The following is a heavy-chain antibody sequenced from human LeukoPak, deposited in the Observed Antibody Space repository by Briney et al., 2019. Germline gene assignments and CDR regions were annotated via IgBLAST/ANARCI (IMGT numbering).Heavy chain of an antibody. V-gene: IGHV4-61*03. Sequence: SETLSLTCTVSGGSVRSPDSYWSWIRQPPGKGLEWIENVYYIGTTGYNSSLKSRVTISVDISKNHFSLEVTSVTAADTAVYFCARNTSSSPWFDPWGQGTLVTVSS. CDR1: GGSVRSPDSY. J-gene: IGHJ5*02. D-gene: IGHD6-6*01. CDR2: VYYIGTT. CDR3: ARNTSSSPWFDP.